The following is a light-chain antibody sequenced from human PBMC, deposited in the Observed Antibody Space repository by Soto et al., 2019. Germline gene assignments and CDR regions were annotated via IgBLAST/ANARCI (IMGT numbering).Light chain of an antibody. V-gene: IGKV3-20*01. CDR2: AAS. CDR1: QTVSSSF. J-gene: IGKJ1*01. Sequence: EIVYTQSTRTLSLSPGQSHTLLHRASQTVSSSFLAWYQQTPGQAPRLLIYAASSRATGIPDRFSGSGSGTDFTLTISRLEPDDFAVYYRQQYGSSGTFGKGTKVDIK. CDR3: QQYGSSGT.